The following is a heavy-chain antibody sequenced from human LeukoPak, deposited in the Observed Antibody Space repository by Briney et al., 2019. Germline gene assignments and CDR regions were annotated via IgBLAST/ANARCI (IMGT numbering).Heavy chain of an antibody. V-gene: IGHV3-23*01. Sequence: PGGSLRLSCAASGFTFSSYAMSWVRQAPGKGLEWVAAISGSGGSTYYADSVKGRFTISRDNSKNTLYLQMNSLRAEDTAVYYCANMRWLQFGYFDYWGQGTLVTVSS. J-gene: IGHJ4*02. CDR2: ISGSGGST. CDR3: ANMRWLQFGYFDY. CDR1: GFTFSSYA. D-gene: IGHD5-24*01.